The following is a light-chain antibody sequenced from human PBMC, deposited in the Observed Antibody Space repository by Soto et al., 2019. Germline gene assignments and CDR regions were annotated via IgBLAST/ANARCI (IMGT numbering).Light chain of an antibody. Sequence: DTQMTQSPSSLSASVGDRVTITCQASRDITDYLNWYQQKPGKAPKLLIYDASNLETGVPSRFSGSGSGTDFTLTITSLQPEDVATYYCQQFDNVPLTFGGGTKVDIK. CDR2: DAS. J-gene: IGKJ4*01. V-gene: IGKV1-33*01. CDR3: QQFDNVPLT. CDR1: RDITDY.